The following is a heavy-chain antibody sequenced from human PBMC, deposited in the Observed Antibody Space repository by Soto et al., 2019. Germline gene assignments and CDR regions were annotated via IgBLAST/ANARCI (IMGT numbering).Heavy chain of an antibody. CDR1: GGSISSYY. J-gene: IGHJ6*03. Sequence: SETQSLTSTVSGGSISSYYWSWIRQPPGKGLEWIGYIYYSGSTNYNPSLKSRVTISVDTSKNQFSLKLSSVTAADTAVYYCARVDIVVVPAARSNYYMDVWGKGTTVTVSS. CDR3: ARVDIVVVPAARSNYYMDV. V-gene: IGHV4-59*01. CDR2: IYYSGST. D-gene: IGHD2-2*03.